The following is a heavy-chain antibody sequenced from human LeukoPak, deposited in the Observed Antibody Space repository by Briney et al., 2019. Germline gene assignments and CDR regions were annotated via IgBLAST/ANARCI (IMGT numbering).Heavy chain of an antibody. CDR3: AKDRGSGSYSYDY. CDR1: GFTFSSYA. D-gene: IGHD1-26*01. CDR2: ISGSGGSP. J-gene: IGHJ4*02. V-gene: IGHV3-23*01. Sequence: GGSLRLSCAASGFTFSSYAMSWVRQAPGEGLEWVSAISGSGGSPYYADSVRGRFTISRDNSKNTLYLQMNSLRAEDTAVYYCAKDRGSGSYSYDYWGQGTLVTVSS.